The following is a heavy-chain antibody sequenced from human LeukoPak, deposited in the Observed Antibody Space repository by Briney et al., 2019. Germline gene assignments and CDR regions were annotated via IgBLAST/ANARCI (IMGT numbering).Heavy chain of an antibody. CDR2: IYYSGST. J-gene: IGHJ4*02. CDR1: GGSVSSYY. D-gene: IGHD3-10*01. V-gene: IGHV4-59*08. CDR3: ALKGSYYFDY. Sequence: SETLSLTCTVSGGSVSSYYWSWIRQPPGKALEWIGYIYYSGSTNYNPPLKSRVTISVDTSKNQLSLKLSSVTAADTAVYYCALKGSYYFDYWGQGTLVTVSS.